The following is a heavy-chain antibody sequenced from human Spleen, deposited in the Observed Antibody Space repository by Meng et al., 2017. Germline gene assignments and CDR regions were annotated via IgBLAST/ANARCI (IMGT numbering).Heavy chain of an antibody. CDR2: ISESGHTI. CDR1: GFTFSTSA. CDR3: ARDRVDVVY. Sequence: GGSLRLSCAVSGFTFSTSAMNWVRQAPGKGLEWVSYISESGHTIFYADSVKGRFTISRDNAKSSLYLQMNSLRAEDTAIYYCARDRVDVVYWGQGTLVTVSS. V-gene: IGHV3-48*03. D-gene: IGHD2-15*01. J-gene: IGHJ4*02.